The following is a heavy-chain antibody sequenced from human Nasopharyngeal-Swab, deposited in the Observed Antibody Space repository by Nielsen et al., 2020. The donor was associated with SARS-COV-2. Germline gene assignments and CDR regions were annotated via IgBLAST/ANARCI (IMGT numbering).Heavy chain of an antibody. D-gene: IGHD3-3*01. CDR1: GRSFTTYY. Sequence: SETLSLTCAVYGRSFTTYYWNWIRQSPGKGLEWIAEINHAGSTNYSPSLKSRITISVDTSKTQFSLKLSSVTAADTAVYYCARNPPGYYDFINYGMDVWGQGTTVTVSS. CDR2: INHAGST. V-gene: IGHV4-34*01. J-gene: IGHJ6*02. CDR3: ARNPPGYYDFINYGMDV.